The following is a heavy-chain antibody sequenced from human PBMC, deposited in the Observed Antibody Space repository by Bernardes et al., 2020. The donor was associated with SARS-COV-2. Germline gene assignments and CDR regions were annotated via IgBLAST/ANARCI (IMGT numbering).Heavy chain of an antibody. D-gene: IGHD4-17*01. V-gene: IGHV4-34*01. CDR2: INHSGST. Sequence: SQTLSLTCAVYGGSFSGYYWSCTRQPPGKGLEWNGEINHSGSTTYHPSLKRRVTISVNTPKNQFTLKLSSVTAADTAVYYCAREGAKDYGDYIPYDWGQGHLVTVSS. J-gene: IGHJ4*02. CDR1: GGSFSGYY. CDR3: AREGAKDYGDYIPYD.